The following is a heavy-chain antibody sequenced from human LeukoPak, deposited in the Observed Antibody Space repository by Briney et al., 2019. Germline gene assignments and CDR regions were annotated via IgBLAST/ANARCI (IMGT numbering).Heavy chain of an antibody. CDR3: AKDSGGSLYYYYYMDV. CDR1: GFTFSSYG. CDR2: ITTSSDYK. J-gene: IGHJ6*03. D-gene: IGHD3-10*01. Sequence: GGSLRLSCSASGFTFSSYGMNWVRQAPGKGLEWVSSITTSSDYKYYADSVKGRFTISRDNAKNSLSLQMNSLRAEDTALYYCAKDSGGSLYYYYYMDVWGKGTTVTISS. V-gene: IGHV3-21*04.